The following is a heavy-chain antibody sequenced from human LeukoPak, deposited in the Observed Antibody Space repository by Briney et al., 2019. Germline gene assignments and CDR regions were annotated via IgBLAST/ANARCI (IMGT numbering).Heavy chain of an antibody. V-gene: IGHV3-21*01. CDR3: ARGRLVGPDAFDI. CDR2: ISSSSSYI. CDR1: RFTFSSYS. Sequence: GGSLRLSCAASRFTFSSYSMNWVRQAPGKGLEWVSSISSSSSYIYYADSVKGRFTISRDNAKNSLYLQINSLRAEDTAVFYCARGRLVGPDAFDIWGQGTMVTVSS. D-gene: IGHD1-26*01. J-gene: IGHJ3*02.